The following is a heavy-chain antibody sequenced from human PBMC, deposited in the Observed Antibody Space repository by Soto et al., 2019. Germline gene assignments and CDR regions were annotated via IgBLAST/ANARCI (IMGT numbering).Heavy chain of an antibody. D-gene: IGHD5-18*01. CDR1: GYTFTSYY. CDR3: ARDHSGYSYGSAKAYNWFDP. J-gene: IGHJ5*02. Sequence: ASVKVSCKASGYTFTSYYMHWVRQAPGQGLELMGIINPSGGSTSYAQKFQGRVTMTRDTSTSTVYMELSSLRSEDTAVYYCARDHSGYSYGSAKAYNWFDPWGQGTLVTVSS. CDR2: INPSGGST. V-gene: IGHV1-46*01.